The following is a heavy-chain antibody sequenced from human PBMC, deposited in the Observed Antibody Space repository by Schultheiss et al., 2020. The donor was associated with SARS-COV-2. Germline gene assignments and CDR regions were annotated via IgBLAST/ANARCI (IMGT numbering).Heavy chain of an antibody. CDR3: ARLGGRGIIAADS. CDR2: ISSRSSYI. D-gene: IGHD1-26*01. V-gene: IGHV3-21*01. J-gene: IGHJ4*02. CDR1: GFTFSSYA. Sequence: GGSLRLSCAASGFTFSSYAMSWVRQAPGKGLEWVASISSRSSYIHYADSVKGRFTISRDNSKNTVYLQMNSLRAEDTAVYYCARLGGRGIIAADSWGQGTLVTVSS.